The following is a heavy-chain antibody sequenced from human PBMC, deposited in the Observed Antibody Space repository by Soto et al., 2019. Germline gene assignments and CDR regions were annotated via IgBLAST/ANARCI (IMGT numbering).Heavy chain of an antibody. D-gene: IGHD2-15*01. J-gene: IGHJ6*03. Sequence: EVQLVESGGGLVQPGGSLRLSCAASGFTVSSNYMSWVRQAPGQGLEWVSVSYSGGSTYYADSVKGRFTISRDNSKHTLYLQMNSLRAEDTAVYYCASRGYCSGGSCFAFHYYMDVWGKGTTVTVSS. V-gene: IGHV3-66*01. CDR3: ASRGYCSGGSCFAFHYYMDV. CDR2: SYSGGST. CDR1: GFTVSSNY.